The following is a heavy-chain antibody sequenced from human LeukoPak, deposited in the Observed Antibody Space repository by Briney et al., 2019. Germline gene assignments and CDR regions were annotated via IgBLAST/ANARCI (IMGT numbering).Heavy chain of an antibody. V-gene: IGHV1-69*04. Sequence: SVKVSCKASGGTFSSCAISWVRQAPGQGLEWMGRIIPILGIANYAQKFQGRVTITADKSTSTAYMELSSLRSEDTAVYYCASDMPGIAVAGPVDYWGQGTLVTVSS. J-gene: IGHJ4*02. CDR3: ASDMPGIAVAGPVDY. CDR1: GGTFSSCA. D-gene: IGHD6-19*01. CDR2: IIPILGIA.